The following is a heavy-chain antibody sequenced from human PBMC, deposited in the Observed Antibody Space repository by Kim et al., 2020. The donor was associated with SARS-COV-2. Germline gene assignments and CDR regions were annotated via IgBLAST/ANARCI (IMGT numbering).Heavy chain of an antibody. J-gene: IGHJ5*02. V-gene: IGHV4-59*09. D-gene: IGHD3-9*01. Sequence: PSLKSRVTISVDTSKKQFSLKLSSVTAADTAVYYCARGGRVLRYFDWYPWGQGTLVTVSS. CDR3: ARGGRVLRYFDWYP.